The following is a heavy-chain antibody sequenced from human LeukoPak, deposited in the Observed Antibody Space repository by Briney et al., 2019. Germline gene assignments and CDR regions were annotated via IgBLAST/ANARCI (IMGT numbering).Heavy chain of an antibody. CDR1: GFTFSSYG. V-gene: IGHV3-48*03. J-gene: IGHJ4*02. CDR2: ISSSGSNI. Sequence: GGSLTLSCAASGFTFSSYGRSWVRQAPGKGLEWVSYISSSGSNIYNADSVKGRFTISRDNPKNSLYLQMNSLRAEDTAVYYCARNFASWGQGTLVTVSS. CDR3: ARNFAS.